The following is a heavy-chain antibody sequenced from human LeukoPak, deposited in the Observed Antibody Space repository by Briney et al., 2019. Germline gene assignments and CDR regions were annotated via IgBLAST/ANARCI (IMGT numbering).Heavy chain of an antibody. Sequence: GRSLRLSCAASGFTFSDSGMHWVRQAPGKGLEWVAVIWYSGSSNYYADSVKGRFTISRDNSKNTLYLQMNSLRAEDTAVYYCARQAGPAHRVGYNYHENGLDVWGQGTTVTVSS. V-gene: IGHV3-33*08. CDR1: GFTFSDSG. D-gene: IGHD5-24*01. J-gene: IGHJ6*02. CDR3: ARQAGPAHRVGYNYHENGLDV. CDR2: IWYSGSSN.